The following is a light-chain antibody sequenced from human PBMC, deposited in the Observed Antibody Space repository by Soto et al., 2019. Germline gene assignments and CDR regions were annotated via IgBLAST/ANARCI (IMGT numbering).Light chain of an antibody. V-gene: IGLV2-23*02. CDR1: SSDLGSYNL. Sequence: QSALTQPASVSGSPGQSITISCTGTSSDLGSYNLVSWYQHHPGKAPKLLIYEANKRPAGVSNRFSGSKSGNTASLTISGLQAEDEAEYYCCSYSAITTFVFGGGTKLTVL. CDR2: EAN. J-gene: IGLJ2*01. CDR3: CSYSAITTFV.